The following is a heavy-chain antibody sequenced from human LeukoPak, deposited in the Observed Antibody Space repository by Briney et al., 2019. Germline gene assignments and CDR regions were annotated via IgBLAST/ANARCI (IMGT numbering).Heavy chain of an antibody. V-gene: IGHV4-4*07. CDR2: IYTSGST. J-gene: IGHJ4*02. CDR3: ARDSYSSSWYSFDY. D-gene: IGHD6-13*01. Sequence: SETLSLTCTVSGGSISSYYWSWIRQPAGKGLEWIGRIYTSGSTNYNPSLKSRVTMSVDTSKNQSSLKLSSVTAADTAVYYCARDSYSSSWYSFDYWGQGTLVTVSS. CDR1: GGSISSYY.